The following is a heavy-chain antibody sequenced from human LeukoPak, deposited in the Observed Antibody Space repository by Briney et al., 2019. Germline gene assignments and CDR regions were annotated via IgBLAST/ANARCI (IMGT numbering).Heavy chain of an antibody. D-gene: IGHD3-10*01. V-gene: IGHV4-39*01. J-gene: IGHJ3*02. CDR2: IFYSGIT. CDR1: GGSMSNIYY. Sequence: SETLSLTCNVSGGSMSNIYYWGWIRQPPGKGLEWIGNIFYSGITYYNPSLRSRVTIAIDTSKSQFSLKLTSVTAADTAVYYCARRRGDYGSGELNIWGQGTMVSVSS. CDR3: ARRRGDYGSGELNI.